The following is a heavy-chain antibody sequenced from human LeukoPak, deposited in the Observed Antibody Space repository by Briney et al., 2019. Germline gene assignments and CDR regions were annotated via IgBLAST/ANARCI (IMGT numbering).Heavy chain of an antibody. V-gene: IGHV3-21*05. CDR2: ISAGSDYI. J-gene: IGHJ4*02. CDR3: ARWGLGPSFDY. Sequence: GGSLRLSCAASGFTVSSNYMSWVRQAPGKGLEWVSYISAGSDYIYYADSVKGRFTISRDNAKNSLSLQMNSLRAEDTAVYYCARWGLGPSFDYWGQGTLVTVSS. CDR1: GFTVSSNY. D-gene: IGHD1-26*01.